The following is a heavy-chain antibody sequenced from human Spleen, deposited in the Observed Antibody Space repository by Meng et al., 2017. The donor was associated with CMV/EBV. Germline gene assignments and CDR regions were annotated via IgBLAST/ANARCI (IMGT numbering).Heavy chain of an antibody. Sequence: ASVKVSCKASGYTFTSYYFHWVRQAPGQGLEWMGLVNPMGGSTNYAQKFQGRVTMTRETSTSTVYMELSSLKSEDTAVYFCSIIVTAPAMIYYYYYGMKVWGQGTTVTVSS. D-gene: IGHD2/OR15-2a*01. CDR2: VNPMGGST. CDR3: SIIVTAPAMIYYYYYGMKV. V-gene: IGHV1-46*01. CDR1: GYTFTSYY. J-gene: IGHJ6*02.